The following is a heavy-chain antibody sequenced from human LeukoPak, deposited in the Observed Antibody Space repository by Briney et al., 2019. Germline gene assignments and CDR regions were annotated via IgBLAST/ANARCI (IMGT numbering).Heavy chain of an antibody. J-gene: IGHJ4*02. V-gene: IGHV3-7*01. CDR2: LNPDGSAK. CDR3: ATWYSESTQEHNL. Sequence: GSLRLSCVASGFTFSGSWMNWIRQPPGRGLEWVANLNPDGSAKRYVDSVKGRFTTSRDNAKASFYLQMNSLRDEDTAVYYCATWYSESTQEHNLWGQGIRVTVSS. CDR1: GFTFSGSW. D-gene: IGHD2-21*01.